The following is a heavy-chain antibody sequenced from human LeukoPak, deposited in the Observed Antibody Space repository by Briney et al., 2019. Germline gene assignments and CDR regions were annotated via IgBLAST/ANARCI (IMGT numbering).Heavy chain of an antibody. J-gene: IGHJ4*02. V-gene: IGHV6-1*01. CDR1: GESVSSINGA. CDR3: ARDEGRSGWYTFDY. Sequence: SQTLSLTCAISGESVSSINGAWNWIRQSPSRGLEWLGRTYYRSKWYSDYADSMKGRITINPDTSKNQFSLQLNSVTPEDTAVCYCARDEGRSGWYTFDYWGQGSLVTVSS. D-gene: IGHD6-19*01. CDR2: TYYRSKWYS.